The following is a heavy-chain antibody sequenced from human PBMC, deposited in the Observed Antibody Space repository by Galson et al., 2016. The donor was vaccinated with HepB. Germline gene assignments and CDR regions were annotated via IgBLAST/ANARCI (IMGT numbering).Heavy chain of an antibody. J-gene: IGHJ4*02. Sequence: SLRLSCAASGYAISNNHMSWVRQAPGKGLEWVSAVTDIGTTYYAPSVKGRFTVSRDNSRNTISLQMSNLRAEDTALYYCARGNNWKLEFWGQGTPVAVSS. V-gene: IGHV3-53*01. CDR3: ARGNNWKLEF. CDR2: VTDIGTT. CDR1: GYAISNNH. D-gene: IGHD1-20*01.